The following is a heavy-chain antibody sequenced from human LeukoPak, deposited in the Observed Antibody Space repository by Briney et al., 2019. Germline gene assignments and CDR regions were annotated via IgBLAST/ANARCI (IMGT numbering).Heavy chain of an antibody. Sequence: ASVKVSCKASGYTFTSYDINWVRQATGQGLEWMGWMNPNSGNTGYAQKFQGRVTMTRNTSISTAYMELSSLRSEDTAVYYCARDSRLTFLGDIVLMVYAFSPYWFDPWGQGTLVTVSS. D-gene: IGHD2-8*01. J-gene: IGHJ5*02. CDR1: GYTFTSYD. CDR2: MNPNSGNT. CDR3: ARDSRLTFLGDIVLMVYAFSPYWFDP. V-gene: IGHV1-8*01.